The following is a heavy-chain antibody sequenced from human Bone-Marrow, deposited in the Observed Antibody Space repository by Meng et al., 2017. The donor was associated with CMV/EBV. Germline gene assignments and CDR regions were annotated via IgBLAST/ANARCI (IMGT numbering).Heavy chain of an antibody. D-gene: IGHD2-15*01. Sequence: GGSLRLSCAASGFTFSSYSMNWVRQAPGKGLEWVSYISSSSSTIYYADSVKGRFTISRDNAKNSLYLQMNSLRAEDTAVYYCARWSLVVAATLNDVTTDYGMDVWGQGTTVTVSS. J-gene: IGHJ6*02. CDR2: ISSSSSTI. CDR3: ARWSLVVAATLNDVTTDYGMDV. V-gene: IGHV3-48*04. CDR1: GFTFSSYS.